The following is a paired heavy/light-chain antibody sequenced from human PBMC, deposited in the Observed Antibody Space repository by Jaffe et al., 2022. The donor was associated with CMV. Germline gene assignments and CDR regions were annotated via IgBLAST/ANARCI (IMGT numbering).Heavy chain of an antibody. Sequence: QVQLQESGPGLVKPSETLSLTCTVSGGSISGYYWNWIRQSPGKGLEWIGYIYYSGSTNYNPSLKSRVTMSVDTSKNQVSLKLSSVTAADTAVYYCARYGSGWYVGWLDPWGQGTLVTVSS. J-gene: IGHJ5*02. CDR3: ARYGSGWYVGWLDP. D-gene: IGHD6-19*01. V-gene: IGHV4-59*12. CDR1: GGSISGYY. CDR2: IYYSGST.
Light chain of an antibody. CDR3: GTWDSSLSAGEM. V-gene: IGLV1-51*02. Sequence: QSVLTQPPSVSAAPGQRVTISCSGNSSNIGNNYVSWYQQLPGTAPKLLIYENNKRPSGIPDRFSGSKSGTSATLGITGLQTGDEADYYCGTWDSSLSAGEMFGGGTKLTVL. CDR1: SSNIGNNY. CDR2: ENN. J-gene: IGLJ3*02.